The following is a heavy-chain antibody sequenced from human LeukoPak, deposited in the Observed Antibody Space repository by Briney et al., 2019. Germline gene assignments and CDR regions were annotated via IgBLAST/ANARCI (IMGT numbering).Heavy chain of an antibody. J-gene: IGHJ4*02. CDR3: ASEYCGGDCYSHRYFDY. Sequence: GGSLRLSCAASGFTFSSYSMNWVRQAPGKGLEWVSSISSSSSYIYYADSVKGRFTISRDNAKNSLYLQMNSLRAEDTAVYYCASEYCGGDCYSHRYFDYWGQGTLVTVSS. V-gene: IGHV3-21*01. D-gene: IGHD2-21*02. CDR2: ISSSSSYI. CDR1: GFTFSSYS.